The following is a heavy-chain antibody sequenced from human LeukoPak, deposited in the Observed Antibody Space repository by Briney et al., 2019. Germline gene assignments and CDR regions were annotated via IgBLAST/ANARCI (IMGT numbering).Heavy chain of an antibody. CDR3: TGHRPDYGDLDY. J-gene: IGHJ4*02. D-gene: IGHD4-17*01. Sequence: PGGSLRLSCAASGFTFSGSAMHWVRQASGKGLEWVGRIRSKANSYATAYAAPVKGRFTISRDDSKNTAYLQMNSLKTEDTAVYYCTGHRPDYGDLDYWGQGTLVTVSS. CDR1: GFTFSGSA. V-gene: IGHV3-73*01. CDR2: IRSKANSYAT.